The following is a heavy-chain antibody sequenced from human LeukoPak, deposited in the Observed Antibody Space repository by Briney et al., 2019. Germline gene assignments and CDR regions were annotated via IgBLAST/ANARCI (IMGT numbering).Heavy chain of an antibody. J-gene: IGHJ4*02. CDR1: GYTFTNYY. Sequence: ASVTVSFKASGYTFTNYYMHWVRQAPGQGLEWMGIINPSGGSTSYAQQFQGRVTMTRDTSTSTVYMELSSPRSEDMAVYYCARTPVELATDYFDYWGQGTLVTVSS. D-gene: IGHD5-24*01. CDR3: ARTPVELATDYFDY. CDR2: INPSGGST. V-gene: IGHV1-46*01.